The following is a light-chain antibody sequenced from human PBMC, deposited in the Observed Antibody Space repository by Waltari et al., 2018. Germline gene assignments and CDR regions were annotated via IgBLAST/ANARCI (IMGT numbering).Light chain of an antibody. Sequence: QSLLTQPPSVSGAPGQRVTISCSGGSSNIGSFHFTCYRHLPGTAPKLLIYKDTNRPSGVPDRFSGSKSGTSASLAITGLQPEDEADYYCQSYDNNGRGAVLIGGGTKLTVL. CDR3: QSYDNNGRGAVL. CDR1: SSNIGSFH. CDR2: KDT. V-gene: IGLV1-40*01. J-gene: IGLJ2*01.